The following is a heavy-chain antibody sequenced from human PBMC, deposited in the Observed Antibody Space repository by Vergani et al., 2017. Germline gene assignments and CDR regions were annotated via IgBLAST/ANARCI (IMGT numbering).Heavy chain of an antibody. CDR3: ARAGRYSSGWDQFDY. CDR1: GGSFSGYY. V-gene: IGHV4-34*01. CDR2: INHSGST. J-gene: IGHJ4*02. Sequence: QVQLQQWGAGLLKPSETLSLTCAVYGGSFSGYYWSWIRQPPGKGLEWIGEINHSGSTNYNPSLKSRVTISVDTSKNQFSLKLSSVTAADTAVYYCARAGRYSSGWDQFDYWGQGTLVTVSS. D-gene: IGHD6-19*01.